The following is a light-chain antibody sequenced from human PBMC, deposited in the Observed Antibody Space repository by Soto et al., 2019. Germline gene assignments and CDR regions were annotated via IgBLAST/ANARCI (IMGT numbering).Light chain of an antibody. CDR3: QQYNNWLRT. Sequence: EIVSTPSPATLSVSPGERATLSCRASQRVASLLAWYQQKTGQAPRLLIYGASTRATGIPARFSGSGSGTEFTLNIRSLKYEDFAIYYCQQYNNWLRTVGGGTKGDIK. CDR1: QRVASL. CDR2: GAS. V-gene: IGKV3-15*01. J-gene: IGKJ4*01.